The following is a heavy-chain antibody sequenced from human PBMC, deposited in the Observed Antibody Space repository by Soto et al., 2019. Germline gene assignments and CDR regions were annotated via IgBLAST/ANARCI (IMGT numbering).Heavy chain of an antibody. J-gene: IGHJ6*02. D-gene: IGHD4-17*01. Sequence: QVQLVQSGAVVKTPGSSVKVSCKASGGTFSSYAISCVRQAPEQGLEWIGGIIPIFGTANYAQKFLGRVTTPADESMSTAYMELSSLRSEDTAVYYCARDGTAVTSDRHYYCSTDVSVQGATMTVSS. CDR1: GGTFSSYA. V-gene: IGHV1-69*01. CDR3: ARDGTAVTSDRHYYCSTDV. CDR2: IIPIFGTA.